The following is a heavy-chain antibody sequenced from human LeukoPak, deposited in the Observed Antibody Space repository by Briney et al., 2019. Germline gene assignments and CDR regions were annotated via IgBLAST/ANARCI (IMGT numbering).Heavy chain of an antibody. CDR2: IRYDGSIK. J-gene: IGHJ4*02. CDR3: AKDPSSGVIVVVTPIV. V-gene: IGHV3-30*02. D-gene: IGHD3-22*01. Sequence: GGSLRLSCAASGFTFSSYAMHWVRQAPGKGLEWVAFIRYDGSIKYYADSVKGRFTISRDDSKNTLYLQMNSLRVEDTAVYYCAKDPSSGVIVVVTPIVWGQGTLVTVSS. CDR1: GFTFSSYA.